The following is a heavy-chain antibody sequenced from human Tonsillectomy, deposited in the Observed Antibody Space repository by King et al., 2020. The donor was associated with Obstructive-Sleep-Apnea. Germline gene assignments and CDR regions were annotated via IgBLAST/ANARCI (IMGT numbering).Heavy chain of an antibody. CDR3: AKNQGSPIVAVIDH. V-gene: IGHV3-11*01. J-gene: IGHJ4*02. CDR2: IGPRGTSI. D-gene: IGHD3-22*01. Sequence: QVQLVESGGGLVKPGGSLRLSCIASEFIFSDYYMSWIRQAPGKKLEWVSFIGPRGTSIHHADSVKGRFTISRDNAKNSLYLQMNSLRVEDTAVYYCAKNQGSPIVAVIDHWGQGTLVTVSS. CDR1: EFIFSDYY.